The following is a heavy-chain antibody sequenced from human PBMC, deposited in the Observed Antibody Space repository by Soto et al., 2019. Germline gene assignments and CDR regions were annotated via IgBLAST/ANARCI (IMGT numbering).Heavy chain of an antibody. CDR3: ARDSQRVQIPSTGWFDP. Sequence: QVQLVQSGAELKKPGASVKISCETSGYRFSTSGIHWLRQAPGQSLEWVGWINAADGDTKYSQKFQGRVTLSRDTSASTAYMELSSLTSEDTSIYYCARDSQRVQIPSTGWFDPWGQGTVVTVSS. CDR1: GYRFSTSG. J-gene: IGHJ5*02. V-gene: IGHV1-3*01. CDR2: INAADGDT. D-gene: IGHD2-2*01.